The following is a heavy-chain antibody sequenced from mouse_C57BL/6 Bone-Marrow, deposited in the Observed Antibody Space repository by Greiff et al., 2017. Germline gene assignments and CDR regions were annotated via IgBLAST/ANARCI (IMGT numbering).Heavy chain of an antibody. CDR1: GYTFTDYE. D-gene: IGHD1-1*01. J-gene: IGHJ2*01. CDR3: TRGGTTVVAG. V-gene: IGHV1-15*01. Sequence: VKLMESGAELVRPGASVTLFCKASGYTFTDYEMHWVKQTPVHGLEWIGAIDPETGGTAYNQKFKGKAILTADKSSSTAYMELRSLTSEDSAVYYCTRGGTTVVAGWGQGTTLTVSS. CDR2: IDPETGGT.